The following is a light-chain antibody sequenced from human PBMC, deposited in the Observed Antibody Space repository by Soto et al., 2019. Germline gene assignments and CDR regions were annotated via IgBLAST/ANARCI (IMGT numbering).Light chain of an antibody. CDR3: SSYAGSNNVV. CDR2: EVS. V-gene: IGLV2-8*01. J-gene: IGLJ2*01. Sequence: QSVLTQPPSASGSPGQSVTISCTGTSSDVGGYNYVSWYQQHPGKAPKLMIYEVSKGPSGVPDRFSGSKSGNTASLTVSGLQAEDEADYYCSSYAGSNNVVFGGGTMLTVL. CDR1: SSDVGGYNY.